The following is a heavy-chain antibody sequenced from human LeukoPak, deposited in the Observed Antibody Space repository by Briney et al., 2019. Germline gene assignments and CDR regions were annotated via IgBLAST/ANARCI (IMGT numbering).Heavy chain of an antibody. CDR2: IDTGSSV. D-gene: IGHD5-12*01. CDR3: AREGYSGCYFEY. J-gene: IGHJ4*02. CDR1: GFTFSDYY. Sequence: PGGSLRLSCVASGFTFSDYYMTWIRQAPGKGLEWLSYIDTGSSVYYADSVKGRLTVSRDNAKNSLYLQLNSLRAEDTAVYYCAREGYSGCYFEYWGQGTLVTVSS. V-gene: IGHV3-11*01.